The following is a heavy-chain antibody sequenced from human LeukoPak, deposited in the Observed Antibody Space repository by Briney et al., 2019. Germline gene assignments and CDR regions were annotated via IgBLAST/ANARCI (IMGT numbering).Heavy chain of an antibody. CDR3: ARDFWDDSSGYSSYMDV. CDR2: IKNDGSSI. Sequence: PGGSLRLSCAASGFTFSSYWMHWVRQAPGKGLVWVSRIKNDGSSITYADSVKGRFTISRDNAKNTLYMKMNSLRAEDTALYHCARDFWDDSSGYSSYMDVWGKGTTVTISS. J-gene: IGHJ6*03. D-gene: IGHD3-22*01. CDR1: GFTFSSYW. V-gene: IGHV3-74*01.